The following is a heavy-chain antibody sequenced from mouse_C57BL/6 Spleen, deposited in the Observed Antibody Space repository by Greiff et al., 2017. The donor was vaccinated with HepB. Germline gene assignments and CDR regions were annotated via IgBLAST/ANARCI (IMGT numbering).Heavy chain of an antibody. V-gene: IGHV1-72*01. CDR1: GYTFTSYW. J-gene: IGHJ4*01. CDR2: IDPRSGGT. D-gene: IGHD1-1*01. Sequence: VQLQQPGAELVKPGASVKLSCKASGYTFTSYWMHWVKQRPGRGLEWIGRIDPRSGGTKYNEKFKSKATLTVDKPSSTAYMQRSSLTSEDSAVYDCARRTVGDYYAMDYWGQGTSGTVSS. CDR3: ARRTVGDYYAMDY.